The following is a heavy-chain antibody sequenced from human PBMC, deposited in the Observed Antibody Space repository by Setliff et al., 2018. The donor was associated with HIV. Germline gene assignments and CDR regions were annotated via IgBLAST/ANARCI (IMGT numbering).Heavy chain of an antibody. CDR1: GYSMSSGYY. Sequence: SETLSLTCGVSGYSMSSGYYWGWIWQPPGKGLEWIGNVYHTGRTYYNPSLKSRVTMSLDKSKNQFSLKLSSVTAADTAVYFCARGRVRAAAVTGLDWFDFWGQGSLVTVSS. D-gene: IGHD6-13*01. V-gene: IGHV4-38-2*01. CDR2: VYHTGRT. J-gene: IGHJ5*01. CDR3: ARGRVRAAAVTGLDWFDF.